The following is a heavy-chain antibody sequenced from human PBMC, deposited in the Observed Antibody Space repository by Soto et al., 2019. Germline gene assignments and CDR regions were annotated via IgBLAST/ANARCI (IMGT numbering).Heavy chain of an antibody. Sequence: ASVKVSCKASGYTFTSYAMHWVRQAPGQRLEWMEWINAGNGNTKYSQKFQGRVTITRDTSASTAYMELSSLRSEDTAVYYCARGLPAAGVYYYYGMDVWGQGATVTVSS. D-gene: IGHD6-13*01. V-gene: IGHV1-3*01. CDR2: INAGNGNT. J-gene: IGHJ6*02. CDR3: ARGLPAAGVYYYYGMDV. CDR1: GYTFTSYA.